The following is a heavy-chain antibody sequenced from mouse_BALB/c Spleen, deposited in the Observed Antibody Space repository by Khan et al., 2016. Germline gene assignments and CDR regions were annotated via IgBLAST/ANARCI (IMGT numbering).Heavy chain of an antibody. Sequence: VQLQESGPGLVAPSQSLSITCTVSGFSIIAYGVNWVRQPPGKGLEWLGMIWGDGSTDYNSALKSRLNIPKDNSKSQVFLNMNSLQTDDTAKYYCARDGWGYYAMDYWGQGTSVTVSS. J-gene: IGHJ4*01. CDR3: ARDGWGYYAMDY. CDR2: IWGDGST. V-gene: IGHV2-6-7*01. CDR1: GFSIIAYG. D-gene: IGHD2-2*01.